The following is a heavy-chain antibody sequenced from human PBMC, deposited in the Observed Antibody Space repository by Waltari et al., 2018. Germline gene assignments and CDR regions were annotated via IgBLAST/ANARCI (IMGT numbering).Heavy chain of an antibody. V-gene: IGHV3-21*01. CDR1: GFTFSSYS. D-gene: IGHD2-2*01. J-gene: IGHJ5*02. CDR3: ARETCCSSTSCWGDWFDP. CDR2: ISSSSSYI. Sequence: EVQLVESGGGLVKPGGSLRLSCAASGFTFSSYSMNWVRQAPGQGLEWVSSISSSSSYIYYADSVKGRFTISRDNAKNSLYLQMNSLRAEDTAVYYCARETCCSSTSCWGDWFDPWGQGTLVTVSS.